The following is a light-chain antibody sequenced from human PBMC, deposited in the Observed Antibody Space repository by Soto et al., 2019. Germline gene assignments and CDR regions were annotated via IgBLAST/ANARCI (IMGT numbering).Light chain of an antibody. Sequence: QSVLTQPPSVSGAPGLRVTISCTGTGSNIGADYDVHWYRQLPGTAPKLLIYGNNNRPSGVPNRFFASKSGTSASLAITGLQPDDEADYYCQSYDSSLSAVVFGGGTKLTVL. CDR2: GNN. CDR1: GSNIGADYD. J-gene: IGLJ2*01. CDR3: QSYDSSLSAVV. V-gene: IGLV1-40*01.